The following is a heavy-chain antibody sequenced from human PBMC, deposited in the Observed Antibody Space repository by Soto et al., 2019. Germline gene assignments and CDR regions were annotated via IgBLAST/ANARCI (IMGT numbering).Heavy chain of an antibody. CDR3: ARGGSGSYYQTYSFDF. D-gene: IGHD3-10*01. V-gene: IGHV3-21*01. J-gene: IGHJ4*02. Sequence: EVQLVESGGGLVKPGGSLRLSCAASGFTFSRNSMNWVRQAPGKGLEWVSSISGIGTDVYYADSVKGRFTISRDNAKNSLILQVKSLRAKDTGVYYCARGGSGSYYQTYSFDFWGQGTLVTVSS. CDR2: ISGIGTDV. CDR1: GFTFSRNS.